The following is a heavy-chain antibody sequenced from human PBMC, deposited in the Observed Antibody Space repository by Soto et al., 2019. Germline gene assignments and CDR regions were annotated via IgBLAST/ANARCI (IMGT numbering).Heavy chain of an antibody. Sequence: SETLSLTCAVSSGSISSSNWWSWVRQPPGKGLEWIGYIYSSGSTDYNPSLKGRVTMSVDTSKNQFSLKLNSVASADTAVYYCTRVAYGGLFDFWGQGSLVTVSS. V-gene: IGHV4-4*02. J-gene: IGHJ4*02. CDR3: TRVAYGGLFDF. CDR2: IYSSGST. D-gene: IGHD3-16*01. CDR1: SGSISSSNW.